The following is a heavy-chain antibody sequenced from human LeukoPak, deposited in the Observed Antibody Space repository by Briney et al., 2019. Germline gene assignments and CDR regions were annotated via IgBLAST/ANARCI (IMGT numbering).Heavy chain of an antibody. J-gene: IGHJ4*02. Sequence: ASVKVSCKASGYTFTGYYVHWVRQAPGQGLEWMGWINPNSGGTNYAQKFQGRVTMTRNTSISTAYMELSRLRSDDTAVYYCAREYYDSSDYHFDYWGQGTLVTVSS. CDR3: AREYYDSSDYHFDY. CDR2: INPNSGGT. V-gene: IGHV1-2*02. D-gene: IGHD3-22*01. CDR1: GYTFTGYY.